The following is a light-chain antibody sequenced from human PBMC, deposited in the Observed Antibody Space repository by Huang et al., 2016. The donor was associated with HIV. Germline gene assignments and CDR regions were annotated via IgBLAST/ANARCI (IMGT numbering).Light chain of an antibody. J-gene: IGKJ2*01. V-gene: IGKV3-15*01. CDR3: QQYDDWPPYT. CDR2: GAS. Sequence: EVVMTQSPATLSVSPGDRATLSCRASQRVSINVAWYQQKPGQAPRLLIYGASTRATGIPARFSGSGSETEFTLTISGLQSEDYAVYFCQQYDDWPPYTFGQGTKLEIK. CDR1: QRVSIN.